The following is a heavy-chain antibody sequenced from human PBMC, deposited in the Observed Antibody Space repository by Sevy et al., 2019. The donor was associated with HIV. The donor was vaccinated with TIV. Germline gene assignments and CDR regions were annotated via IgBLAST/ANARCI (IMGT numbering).Heavy chain of an antibody. D-gene: IGHD2-8*01. CDR2: ISSSSSYI. J-gene: IGHJ4*02. CDR1: GITFTIYT. V-gene: IGHV3-21*01. CDR3: AREDSNGVCYSH. Sequence: GGSLRLSCAASGITFTIYTMNWVRRAPGKGLEWVSSISSSSSYIYYADSVKGRFTISRDNAKSSLYLQMNSLRAEDTAVYYCAREDSNGVCYSHWGQGTLVTVSS.